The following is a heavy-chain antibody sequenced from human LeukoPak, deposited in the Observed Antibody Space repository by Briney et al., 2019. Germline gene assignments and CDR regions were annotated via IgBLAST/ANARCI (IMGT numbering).Heavy chain of an antibody. J-gene: IGHJ5*02. D-gene: IGHD3-10*01. Sequence: SETLSLTCTVSGGSISSPYWNWIRQPPGKGLEWIGYIYYSGSTNYNPSLKSRVTISVDTSKTHFSLRLSSVTAADTAVYYCAKLGNYYGSGSYPFDPWGQGTLVTVSS. CDR1: GGSISSPY. V-gene: IGHV4-59*08. CDR3: AKLGNYYGSGSYPFDP. CDR2: IYYSGST.